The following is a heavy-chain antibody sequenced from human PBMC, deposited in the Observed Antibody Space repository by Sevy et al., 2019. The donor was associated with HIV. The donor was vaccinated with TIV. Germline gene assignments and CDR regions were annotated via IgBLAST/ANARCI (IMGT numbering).Heavy chain of an antibody. CDR2: ISWDGGST. J-gene: IGHJ4*02. D-gene: IGHD2-2*01. Sequence: GGSLRLSCAASGFTFDDYTMHWVRQAPGKGLEWVSLISWDGGSTYYADSVKGRFTISRDNSKNSLYLQMNSLRTEDTALYYCAKVATDCSSTSCYYDYWGQGTLVTVSS. V-gene: IGHV3-43*01. CDR3: AKVATDCSSTSCYYDY. CDR1: GFTFDDYT.